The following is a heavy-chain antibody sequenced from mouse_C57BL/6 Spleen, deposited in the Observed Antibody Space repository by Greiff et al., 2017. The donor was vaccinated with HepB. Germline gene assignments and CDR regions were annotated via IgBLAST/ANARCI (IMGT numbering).Heavy chain of an antibody. CDR1: GYTFTSYD. D-gene: IGHD2-3*01. Sequence: LEESGPELVKPGASVKLSCKASGYTFTSYDINWVKQRPGQGLEWIGWIYPRDGSTKYNEKFKGKATLTVDTSSSTAYMELHSLTSEDSAVYFCARVIYDGYYDAMDYWGQGTSVTVSS. CDR3: ARVIYDGYYDAMDY. J-gene: IGHJ4*01. CDR2: IYPRDGST. V-gene: IGHV1-85*01.